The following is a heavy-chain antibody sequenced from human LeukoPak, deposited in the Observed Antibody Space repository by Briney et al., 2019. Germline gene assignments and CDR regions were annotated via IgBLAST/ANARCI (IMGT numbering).Heavy chain of an antibody. Sequence: PGRSLRLSCAASGLTFSSYGMHWVRQAPGKGLEWVAVIWYDGSNKYYADSVKGRFTISRDNSKNTLYLQMNSLRAEDTAVYYCAKDRGYSYGSSYYFDYWGQGTLVTVSS. CDR1: GLTFSSYG. J-gene: IGHJ4*02. D-gene: IGHD5-18*01. V-gene: IGHV3-33*06. CDR3: AKDRGYSYGSSYYFDY. CDR2: IWYDGSNK.